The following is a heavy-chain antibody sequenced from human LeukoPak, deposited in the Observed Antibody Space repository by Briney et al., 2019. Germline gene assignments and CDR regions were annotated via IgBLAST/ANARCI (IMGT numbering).Heavy chain of an antibody. V-gene: IGHV1-18*01. J-gene: IGHJ4*02. D-gene: IGHD6-13*01. CDR3: ARAMQGIAAAGTRLYY. CDR1: GYTFTSYG. Sequence: ASVKVSCKASGYTFTSYGVSWVRQAPGQGLEWMGWISAYNGNTNYAQKLQGRVTMTTDTSTSTAYMELRSLRSDDTAVYYCARAMQGIAAAGTRLYYWGQGTLVTVSS. CDR2: ISAYNGNT.